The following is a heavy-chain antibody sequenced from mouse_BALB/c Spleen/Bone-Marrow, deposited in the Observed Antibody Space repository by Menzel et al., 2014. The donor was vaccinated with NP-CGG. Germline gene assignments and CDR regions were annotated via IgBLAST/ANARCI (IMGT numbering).Heavy chain of an antibody. J-gene: IGHJ2*01. CDR2: VSTGSTII. CDR1: GFTFSNFG. D-gene: IGHD2-1*01. V-gene: IGHV5-17*02. CDR3: ARSHFYGNYFDY. Sequence: EVMLVKSGGGLVQPGGSRKLSCAASGFTFSNFGMHWSRQSPEKGPEWVAFVSTGSTIIYYADTVKGRFTISRDNPENTLFLQMTSLRSEDTAIYYCARSHFYGNYFDYWGQGTTLTVSS.